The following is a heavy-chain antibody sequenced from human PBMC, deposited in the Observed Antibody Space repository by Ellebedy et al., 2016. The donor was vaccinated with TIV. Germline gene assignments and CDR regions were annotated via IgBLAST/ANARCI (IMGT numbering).Heavy chain of an antibody. CDR2: ISTSGSTI. V-gene: IGHV3-11*01. Sequence: GGSLRLSXAASGFTFSDYFMSWIRQAPGKGLEWVSYISTSGSTIYYADSVKGRFTISRDNAKNSLYLQMNSLRAEDTAVYYCARDAAHSAPFDSWGQGTLVTVSS. CDR1: GFTFSDYF. J-gene: IGHJ4*02. CDR3: ARDAAHSAPFDS. D-gene: IGHD3-10*01.